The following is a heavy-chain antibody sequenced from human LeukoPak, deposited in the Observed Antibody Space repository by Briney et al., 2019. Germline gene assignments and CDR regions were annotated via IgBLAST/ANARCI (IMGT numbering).Heavy chain of an antibody. J-gene: IGHJ4*02. CDR2: IYHSGST. D-gene: IGHD3-3*01. Sequence: SETLSPTCAVSGYSISGGYYWGWIRQPPGKGLEWIGSIYHSGSTYYNPSLKSRVTISVDTSKNQFSLKLSSVTAADTAVYYCARHNNFWSGYYTHNIFDYWGQGTLVTVSS. V-gene: IGHV4-38-2*01. CDR1: GYSISGGYY. CDR3: ARHNNFWSGYYTHNIFDY.